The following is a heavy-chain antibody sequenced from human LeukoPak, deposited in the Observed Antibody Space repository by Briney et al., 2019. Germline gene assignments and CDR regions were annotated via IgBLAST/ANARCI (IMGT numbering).Heavy chain of an antibody. CDR3: ARASYQQLRGEEYHFDY. CDR1: GGSISSYY. CDR2: IYYSGST. J-gene: IGHJ4*02. D-gene: IGHD6-13*01. Sequence: SETLSLTCTVSGGSISSYYWSWIRQPPGKGLEWIGYIYYSGSTNYNPSLKSRVTISVDTSKNQFSLKLSSVTAADTAVYYCARASYQQLRGEEYHFDYWGQGTLVTVSS. V-gene: IGHV4-59*01.